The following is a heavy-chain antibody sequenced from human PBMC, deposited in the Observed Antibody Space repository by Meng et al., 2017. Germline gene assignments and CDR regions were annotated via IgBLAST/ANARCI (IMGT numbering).Heavy chain of an antibody. J-gene: IGHJ4*02. V-gene: IGHV3-21*01. CDR1: GFTFSSYS. CDR2: ISSSSSYI. Sequence: EGQLVGLGGGLGKPGGALVSSCAASGFTFSSYSMNWVRQAPGKGLEWVSSISSSSSYIYYADSVKGRFTISRDNAKNSLYLQMNSLRAEDTAVYYCARDKQADYWGQGTLVTVSS. CDR3: ARDKQADY.